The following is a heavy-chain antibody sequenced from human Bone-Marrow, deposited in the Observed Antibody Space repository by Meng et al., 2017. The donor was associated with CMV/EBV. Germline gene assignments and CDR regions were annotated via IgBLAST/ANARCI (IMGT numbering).Heavy chain of an antibody. Sequence: GESLKISCAASGFTFSSYAIHWVRQAPGKGLEWVAVMSYDGSNKYYADSVKGRFTISRDNAKNSLYLQMNSLRAEDTAVYYCARVGQQWLVRGDWFDPWGQGTLVTVSS. CDR1: GFTFSSYA. CDR3: ARVGQQWLVRGDWFDP. V-gene: IGHV3-30*04. D-gene: IGHD6-19*01. J-gene: IGHJ5*02. CDR2: MSYDGSNK.